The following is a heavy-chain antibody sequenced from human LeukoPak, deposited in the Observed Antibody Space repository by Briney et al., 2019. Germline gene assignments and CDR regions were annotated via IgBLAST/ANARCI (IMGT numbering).Heavy chain of an antibody. V-gene: IGHV3-9*01. CDR1: GFTFDDYA. D-gene: IGHD3-9*01. CDR2: ISWNSGSI. CDR3: AKVSGYDILTGYYDY. Sequence: GRSLRLSCAASGFTFDDYAMHWVRQAPGKGLEWVSGISWNSGSIGYADSVKGRVTISRDNAKNSLYLQMNSLRAEDTGLYYCAKVSGYDILTGYYDYWGQGTLVTVSS. J-gene: IGHJ4*02.